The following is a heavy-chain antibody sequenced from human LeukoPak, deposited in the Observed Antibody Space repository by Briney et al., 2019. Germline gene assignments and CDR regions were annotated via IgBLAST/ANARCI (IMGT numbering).Heavy chain of an antibody. D-gene: IGHD6-19*01. J-gene: IGHJ5*01. Sequence: GGSLRLSCTASGFAFSVYAMSWLRQPPGKGLDSVSTINANSGTTSYAASVRGRFTNSRDNSKNTLYLQLNTLRADDTATYYCAKPISGGLAVTADWFHPWGQGTLVVVSS. CDR1: GFAFSVYA. V-gene: IGHV3-23*01. CDR3: AKPISGGLAVTADWFHP. CDR2: INANSGTT.